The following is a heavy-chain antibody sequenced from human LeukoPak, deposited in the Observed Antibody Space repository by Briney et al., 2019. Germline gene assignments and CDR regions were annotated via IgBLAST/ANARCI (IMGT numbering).Heavy chain of an antibody. D-gene: IGHD3-22*01. CDR2: ISAYNGNT. Sequence: ASVKVSCKASGYTFTSYGISWVRQAPGQGLEWMGWISAYNGNTNYAQKLQGRVTMTTDTSTSTAYMELRSLRSDDTAVYYCARDGGHDSSGYIPKCYWGQGTLVTVSS. CDR3: ARDGGHDSSGYIPKCY. V-gene: IGHV1-18*01. J-gene: IGHJ4*02. CDR1: GYTFTSYG.